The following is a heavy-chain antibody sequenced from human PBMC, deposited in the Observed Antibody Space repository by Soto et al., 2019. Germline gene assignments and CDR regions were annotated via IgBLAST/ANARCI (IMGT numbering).Heavy chain of an antibody. J-gene: IGHJ6*02. Sequence: EQLVQSGAEVKKPGSSVKVSCEASGGSFSTYSISWVRQAPGHGLEWMGEVIPYFGTANHAQKFQSRVTRTVDASTSTAYMELRSLRSEDTALYYCARVSIACRRRGGHYYEDGMDVWGQGTRVTVSS. CDR1: GGSFSTYS. V-gene: IGHV1-69*01. CDR2: VIPYFGTA. D-gene: IGHD6-6*01. CDR3: ARVSIACRRRGGHYYEDGMDV.